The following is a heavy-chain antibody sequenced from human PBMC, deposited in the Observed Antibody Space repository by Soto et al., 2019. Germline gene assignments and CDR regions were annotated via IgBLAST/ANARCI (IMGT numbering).Heavy chain of an antibody. CDR3: ARRVGPKWSGYHNYFDY. CDR1: GYSFTSYW. CDR2: IYPGDSDT. D-gene: IGHD3-3*01. V-gene: IGHV5-51*01. J-gene: IGHJ4*02. Sequence: PGESLKISCKGSGYSFTSYWIGWVRQMPGKGLEWMGIIYPGDSDTRYSPSFQGQVTISADKSMSTAYLQWSSLKASDTAMYYCARRVGPKWSGYHNYFDYWGQGTLVTVSS.